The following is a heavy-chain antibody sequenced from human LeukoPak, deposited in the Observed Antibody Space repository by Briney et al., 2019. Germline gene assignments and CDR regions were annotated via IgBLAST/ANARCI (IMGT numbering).Heavy chain of an antibody. CDR1: GFTFNNYA. V-gene: IGHV3-23*01. J-gene: IGHJ6*02. CDR2: IRSSSSNT. CDR3: AKTSFGDYYYYGLDV. Sequence: PGGSLRLSCTASGFTFNNYAMNWVRQAPGKGLEWVSGIRSSSSNTYYGDSVKGRFTISRDNSKNTLYLQMNNLRAEDTAVYYCAKTSFGDYYYYGLDVWGQGTTVTVSS. D-gene: IGHD3-10*01.